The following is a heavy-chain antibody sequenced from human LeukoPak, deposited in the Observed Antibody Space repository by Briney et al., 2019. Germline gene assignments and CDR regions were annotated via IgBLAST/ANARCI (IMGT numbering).Heavy chain of an antibody. CDR2: IYDSGST. D-gene: IGHD3-22*01. J-gene: IGHJ4*02. Sequence: KSSETLSLTCTVSGGSIRSSYYYWGWIRQPPGKGLEWIGSIYDSGSTYYNPSLKSRVTISVDTSKNQFSLKLNSVTAADTAVYYCARGSTYYESSGQVPFDYWGQGTLVTVSS. CDR1: GGSIRSSYYY. CDR3: ARGSTYYESSGQVPFDY. V-gene: IGHV4-39*01.